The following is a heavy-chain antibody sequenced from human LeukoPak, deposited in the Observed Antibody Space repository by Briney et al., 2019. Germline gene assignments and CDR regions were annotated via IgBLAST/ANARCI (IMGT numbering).Heavy chain of an antibody. D-gene: IGHD3-10*01. Sequence: PSQTLSLTCTVTGDSVSSGAYYWNWIRQHPGKGLEWLGYVYYSGGTYYNPSLKSRVTISVDTSKNQFSLKLSSVTAADTAVYYCARVARLTPYYGSGRRYFDYWGQGTLVTVSS. CDR1: GDSVSSGAYY. V-gene: IGHV4-31*03. CDR2: VYYSGGT. CDR3: ARVARLTPYYGSGRRYFDY. J-gene: IGHJ4*02.